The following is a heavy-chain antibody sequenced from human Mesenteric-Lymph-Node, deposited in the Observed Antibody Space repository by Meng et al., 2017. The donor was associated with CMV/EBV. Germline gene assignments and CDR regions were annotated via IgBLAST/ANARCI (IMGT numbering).Heavy chain of an antibody. CDR2: IYWDDDK. D-gene: IGHD6-13*01. Sequence: QITLKESGPTLVKPTQTLTLTSHFSGFSLSTSGVGVGWIRHPPGKALEWLALIYWDDDKRYSPSLKSRLTITKDTSKNQVVLTMTNMDPVDTATYYCAHSSGIAAAGPFYFDYWGQGTLVTVSS. V-gene: IGHV2-5*02. CDR3: AHSSGIAAAGPFYFDY. CDR1: GFSLSTSGVG. J-gene: IGHJ4*02.